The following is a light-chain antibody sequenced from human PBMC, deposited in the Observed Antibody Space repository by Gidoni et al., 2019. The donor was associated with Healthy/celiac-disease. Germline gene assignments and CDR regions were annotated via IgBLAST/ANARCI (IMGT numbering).Light chain of an antibody. Sequence: DIVLTQSPGTLSWSPGERATLSCRASQSVSSSYLAWYQQKPGQAPRLLIYGASSRATGIPDRFSGSGSGTDFTLTISRLEPEDFAVYYCQQYGSSPRTFGPGTKVDI. CDR1: QSVSSSY. CDR2: GAS. CDR3: QQYGSSPRT. V-gene: IGKV3-20*01. J-gene: IGKJ3*01.